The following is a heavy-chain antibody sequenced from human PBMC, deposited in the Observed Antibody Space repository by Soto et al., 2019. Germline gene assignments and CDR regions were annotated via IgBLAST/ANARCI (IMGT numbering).Heavy chain of an antibody. CDR1: GYTFTSYA. CDR2: INAGNGYT. J-gene: IGHJ4*02. CDR3: ATKGGTAAAAALGY. V-gene: IGHV1-3*01. D-gene: IGHD6-13*01. Sequence: GASVKVSCKASGYTFTSYAMHCVRQAPGQRLEWMGYINAGNGYTKYSQNFQGTVTITRDTSASTAHMELSSLRSEDTAVYYCATKGGTAAAAALGYWGQGTLVTVSS.